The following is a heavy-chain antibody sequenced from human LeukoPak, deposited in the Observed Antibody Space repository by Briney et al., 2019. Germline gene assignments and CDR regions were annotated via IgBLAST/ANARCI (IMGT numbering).Heavy chain of an antibody. CDR2: INPSSGRT. D-gene: IGHD2-2*01. Sequence: ASVKVSCKASGYTFTGYYMHWVRQAPGQGLEWMGWINPSSGRTNYAQNFQDRVAMTRDTSISTAYMELSSLRSDDTAVYYCARGSSIHVLLYHYYYMDVWSKGTTVAVSS. J-gene: IGHJ6*03. CDR1: GYTFTGYY. V-gene: IGHV1-2*02. CDR3: ARGSSIHVLLYHYYYMDV.